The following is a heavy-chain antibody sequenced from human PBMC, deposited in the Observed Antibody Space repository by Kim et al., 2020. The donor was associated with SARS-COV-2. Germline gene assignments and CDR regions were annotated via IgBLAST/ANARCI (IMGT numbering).Heavy chain of an antibody. V-gene: IGHV3-23*01. CDR1: GFTFSSYA. D-gene: IGHD3-9*01. J-gene: IGHJ4*02. CDR3: AKETGVVLRYFEPMRGWFPNYFDY. Sequence: GGSLRLSCAASGFTFSSYAMSWVRQAPGKGLEWVSAISGSGGSTYYADSVKGRFTISRDNSKNTLYLQMNSLRAEDTAVYYCAKETGVVLRYFEPMRGWFPNYFDYWGQGTLVTVSS. CDR2: ISGSGGST.